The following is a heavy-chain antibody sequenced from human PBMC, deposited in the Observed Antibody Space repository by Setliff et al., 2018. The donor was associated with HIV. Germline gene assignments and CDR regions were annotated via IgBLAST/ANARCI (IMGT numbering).Heavy chain of an antibody. CDR3: VREGSVAGRYYYYMSL. Sequence: PGGSLRLSCAASGFSFGSNWMSWVRQAPGKGLEWVANIKQDGSEKYYVDSVKGRFTVARDNANSSLYLQMNSLRPEDSALYYCVREGSVAGRYYYYMSLWGKGTTVTVSS. CDR1: GFSFGSNW. J-gene: IGHJ6*03. V-gene: IGHV3-7*03. D-gene: IGHD6-19*01. CDR2: IKQDGSEK.